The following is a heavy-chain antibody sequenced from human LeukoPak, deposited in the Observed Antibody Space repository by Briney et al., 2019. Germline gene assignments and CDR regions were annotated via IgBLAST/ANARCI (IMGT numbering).Heavy chain of an antibody. Sequence: ASVKVSCKASGYTFTSYGISWVRQAPGQGLEWMGWISAYNGNTNYAQKLQGRVTMTTDTSTSTAYMELRSPRSDDTAVYYCARENYDILTGYTPLDYWGQGTLVTVSS. CDR1: GYTFTSYG. CDR3: ARENYDILTGYTPLDY. V-gene: IGHV1-18*01. J-gene: IGHJ4*02. D-gene: IGHD3-9*01. CDR2: ISAYNGNT.